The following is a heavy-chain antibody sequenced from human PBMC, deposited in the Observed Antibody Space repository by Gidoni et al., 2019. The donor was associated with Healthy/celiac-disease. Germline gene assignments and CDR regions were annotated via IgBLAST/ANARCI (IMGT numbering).Heavy chain of an antibody. V-gene: IGHV4-39*07. CDR1: SSYY. D-gene: IGHD6-19*01. J-gene: IGHJ4*02. Sequence: SSYYWGWIRQPPGKGLEWIGSIYYSGRTYYNPSLKSRVTISVDTSKNQFSLKLSSVTAADTAVYYCARTLSSGLDYWGQGTLVTVSS. CDR3: ARTLSSGLDY. CDR2: IYYSGRT.